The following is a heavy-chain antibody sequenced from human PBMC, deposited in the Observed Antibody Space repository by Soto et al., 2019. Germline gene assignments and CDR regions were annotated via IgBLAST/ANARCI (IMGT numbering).Heavy chain of an antibody. CDR3: ARRRSTVTTAWFYHAMDV. J-gene: IGHJ6*02. CDR2: IWFDGSNK. CDR1: GFSFSDYG. Sequence: QVQLVESGGGVVQPGTSLRLSCAASGFSFSDYGMHWVRQAPGKGLEWVAVIWFDGSNKYYAESVKGRFTISRDNSKNTVELQMDRLRADDTAVYYCARRRSTVTTAWFYHAMDVWGPGTTVTVSS. D-gene: IGHD4-17*01. V-gene: IGHV3-33*01.